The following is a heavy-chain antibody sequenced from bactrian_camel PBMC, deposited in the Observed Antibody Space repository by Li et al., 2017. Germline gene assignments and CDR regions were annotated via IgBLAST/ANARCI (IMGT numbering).Heavy chain of an antibody. D-gene: IGHD3*01. Sequence: HVQLVESGGGSVQAGGSLRLSCAASGYTYSSYCMGWFRQAPGKEREEEREAVATLDSDGSVSYADDAKGRFTVSGDNAGNTLYLRLQMNSLKLEDTAVYTCAARTYCYESVALVPWEWENYSLRGRGTQVTVS. V-gene: IGHV3S6*01. CDR3: AARTYCYESVALVPWEWENYSL. J-gene: IGHJ4*01. CDR1: GYTYSSYC. CDR2: AVATLDSDGSVS.